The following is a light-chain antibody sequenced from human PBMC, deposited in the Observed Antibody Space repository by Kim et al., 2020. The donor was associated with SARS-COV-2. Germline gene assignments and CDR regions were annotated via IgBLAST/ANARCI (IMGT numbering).Light chain of an antibody. CDR3: QAWDSSTLI. CDR1: KLGDKF. Sequence: SYELTQPPSVSVSPGQTASITCSGDKLGDKFACWYQQKPGQSPVLVIYQDNRRPSGIPERFSGSNSGNTATLTISGTQAMDEADYYCQAWDSSTLIFGGG. V-gene: IGLV3-1*01. CDR2: QDN. J-gene: IGLJ2*01.